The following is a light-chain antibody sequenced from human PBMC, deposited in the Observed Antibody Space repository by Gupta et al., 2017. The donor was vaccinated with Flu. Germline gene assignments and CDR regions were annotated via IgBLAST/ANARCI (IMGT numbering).Light chain of an antibody. CDR3: CSEARSSYV. V-gene: IGLV2-23*01. CDR2: EGR. Sequence: SALTQPASVSVSPGQSITISCTGTSSDVGSYNLVSWYQQHPGKVPQLMIYEGRKRPSGVSNRFSGSKSGNTASLTIAGIQAEDEADYYCCSEARSSYVFGTGTRFTVL. J-gene: IGLJ1*01. CDR1: SSDVGSYNL.